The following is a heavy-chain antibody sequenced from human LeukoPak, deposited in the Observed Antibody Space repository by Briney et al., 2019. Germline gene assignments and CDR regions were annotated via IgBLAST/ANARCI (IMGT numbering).Heavy chain of an antibody. CDR1: GYSFTSYW. Sequence: GESLKISCKGSGYSFTSYWISWVGQMPGKGLEWMGRIVPSDSYTNSRPSFQGHVPISAEKSSSTAYLQWSSLEASDTAMYYCAGRYGSGSYPNWFDPWGQGTLVTVSS. J-gene: IGHJ5*02. CDR3: AGRYGSGSYPNWFDP. CDR2: IVPSDSYT. V-gene: IGHV5-10-1*01. D-gene: IGHD3-10*01.